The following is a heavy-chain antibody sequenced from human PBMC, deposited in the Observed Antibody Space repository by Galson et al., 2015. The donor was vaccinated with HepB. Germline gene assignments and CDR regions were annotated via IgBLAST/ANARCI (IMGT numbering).Heavy chain of an antibody. D-gene: IGHD6-13*01. CDR1: GFTFSSYG. CDR2: ISYDGSNK. J-gene: IGHJ6*03. CDR3: AKEESAAAGIYYYYMDV. V-gene: IGHV3-30*18. Sequence: SLRLSCAASGFTFSSYGMHWVRQAPGKGLEWVAVISYDGSNKYYADSVKGRFTISRDNSKNTLYLQMNSLRAEDTAVYYCAKEESAAAGIYYYYMDVWGKGTTVTVSS.